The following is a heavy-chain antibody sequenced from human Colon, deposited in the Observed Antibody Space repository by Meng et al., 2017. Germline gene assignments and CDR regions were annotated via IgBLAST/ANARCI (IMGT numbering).Heavy chain of an antibody. CDR1: GYTFTSYT. CDR3: VRGAGP. Sequence: QVRLVQSGAEVKKPGASVKVSCKASGYTFTSYTMHWVRQAPGQRPEWMGWINTGNGDTKYSPSFQGRVTLTRDTSASTAYMELNSLRYEDTAVYYCVRGAGPWGPGTLVTVSS. J-gene: IGHJ5*02. V-gene: IGHV1-3*04. CDR2: INTGNGDT.